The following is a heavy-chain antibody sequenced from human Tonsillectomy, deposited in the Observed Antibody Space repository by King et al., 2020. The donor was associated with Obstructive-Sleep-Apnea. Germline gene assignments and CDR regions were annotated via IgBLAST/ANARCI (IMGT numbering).Heavy chain of an antibody. D-gene: IGHD3-10*01. CDR3: ARMRLWFGELRPSGDFDY. CDR1: GGSITSDY. J-gene: IGHJ4*02. Sequence: QLQLQESGPGLVKPSETLSLTCTVSGGSITSDYWSWIRQPPGKGLEWIGEIYYSWSTNYNPSLKSRDTISVDTSKNQFSLKLSSVTAADTAVYYCARMRLWFGELRPSGDFDYWGQGTLVTVSS. V-gene: IGHV4-59*08. CDR2: IYYSWST.